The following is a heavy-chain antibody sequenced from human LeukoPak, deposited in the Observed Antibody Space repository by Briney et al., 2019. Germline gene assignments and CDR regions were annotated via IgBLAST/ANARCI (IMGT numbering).Heavy chain of an antibody. CDR2: ISSSGSTK. CDR1: GFTFSSYE. V-gene: IGHV3-48*03. J-gene: IGHJ4*02. CDR3: ASLKTRSSSYVDY. Sequence: GGSLRLSCAASGFTFSSYEMNWVRQAPGKGLEWVSYISSSGSTKYYADSVKGRFTISTDNAKNSLSLQMSSLRAEDTAVYYCASLKTRSSSYVDYWGQGTLVTVSS. D-gene: IGHD6-13*01.